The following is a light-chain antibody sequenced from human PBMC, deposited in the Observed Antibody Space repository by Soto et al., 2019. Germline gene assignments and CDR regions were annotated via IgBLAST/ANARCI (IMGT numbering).Light chain of an antibody. V-gene: IGKV3-15*01. CDR3: QKYNNWPPA. CDR2: GAS. J-gene: IGKJ1*01. CDR1: QSVSSN. Sequence: MTQSPATLSLSAGERATLSCRASQSVSSNLAWYHQKPCQAPRILIYGASTRATGIPDRFSGSGSGTEFNLTISSLQSEDFAVYYCQKYNNWPPACGQGTKGDI.